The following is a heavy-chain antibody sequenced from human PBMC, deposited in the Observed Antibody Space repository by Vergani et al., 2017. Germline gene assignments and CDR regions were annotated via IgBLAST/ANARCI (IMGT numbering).Heavy chain of an antibody. D-gene: IGHD5-24*01. Sequence: QVQLVESGGGLVKPGGSLRLSCAASGFSFSDHYMTWIRQAPGKGLEWVSYISNSGNTIEYADSMKGRFSISRDNAKSSLFLQMDSLRAEDTAVYYCARDXRDYNNYPGTFDIWGQGSMVTVSS. CDR2: ISNSGNTI. CDR1: GFSFSDHY. CDR3: ARDXRDYNNYPGTFDI. J-gene: IGHJ3*02. V-gene: IGHV3-11*01.